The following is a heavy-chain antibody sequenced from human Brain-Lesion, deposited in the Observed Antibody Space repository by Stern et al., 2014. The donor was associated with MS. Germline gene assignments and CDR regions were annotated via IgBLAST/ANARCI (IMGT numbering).Heavy chain of an antibody. J-gene: IGHJ4*02. D-gene: IGHD1-14*01. V-gene: IGHV3-9*01. CDR3: ARDITGSSAYFAY. CDR2: ISWNSGTI. Sequence: EVQLEESEGDLVQPGRSLRLSCAAFGFTFDDYAMHWVRQAPGTGLEWVAGISWNSGTIGYADSGKGRFTTSRDNAYSSLYLQMNSLRPEDTALYYCARDITGSSAYFAYWGQGTLVTVSS. CDR1: GFTFDDYA.